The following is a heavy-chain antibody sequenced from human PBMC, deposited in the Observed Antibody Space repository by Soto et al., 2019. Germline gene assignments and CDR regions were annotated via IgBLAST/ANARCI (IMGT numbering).Heavy chain of an antibody. CDR3: AKDYGDSYYFDY. V-gene: IGHV3-30*18. CDR1: GFTFSSYG. D-gene: IGHD4-17*01. J-gene: IGHJ4*02. CDR2: ISYDGSNK. Sequence: PGGSLRLSCAASGFTFSSYGMHWVRQAPGKGLEWVAVISYDGSNKYYADSVKGRFTISRDNSKNTLYLQMNSLRAEDTAVYYCAKDYGDSYYFDYWGQGTLVTVSS.